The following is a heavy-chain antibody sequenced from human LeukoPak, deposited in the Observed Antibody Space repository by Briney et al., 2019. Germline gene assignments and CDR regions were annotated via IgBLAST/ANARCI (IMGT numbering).Heavy chain of an antibody. CDR3: AGNEVPYYFDY. CDR1: GFTFSSYS. D-gene: IGHD1-1*01. V-gene: IGHV3-21*01. J-gene: IGHJ4*02. CDR2: ISSSSSYI. Sequence: GGSLRLSCAASGFTFSSYSMNWVRQAPGKGLEWVSSISSSSSYIYYADSVKGRFTISRDNAKNSLYLQMNSLRAEDTAVYYCAGNEVPYYFDYWGQGTLVTVSS.